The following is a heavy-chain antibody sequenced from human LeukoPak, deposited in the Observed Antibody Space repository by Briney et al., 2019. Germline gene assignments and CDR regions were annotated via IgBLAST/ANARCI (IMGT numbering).Heavy chain of an antibody. J-gene: IGHJ5*02. Sequence: SETLSLTCTVSGGSISSYYWSWIRQPAGKGLEWIGRIYTSGSTNYNPSLKSRVTMSVDTSKNQFSLKLSSVTAADTAVCYCARDGYYDSSGYGNWFDPWGQGTLVTVSS. D-gene: IGHD3-22*01. CDR1: GGSISSYY. V-gene: IGHV4-4*07. CDR3: ARDGYYDSSGYGNWFDP. CDR2: IYTSGST.